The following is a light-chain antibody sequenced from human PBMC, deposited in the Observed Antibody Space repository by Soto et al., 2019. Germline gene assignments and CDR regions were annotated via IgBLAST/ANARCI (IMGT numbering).Light chain of an antibody. CDR3: QQTYSTPFT. J-gene: IGKJ5*01. CDR2: AAS. CDR1: QSISRY. Sequence: DIQMTQSPSSLSASVGDRVTITCRASQSISRYLNWYQQKPGKAPKLLIYAASRLQSGIPSTFSGSGSGTDFTLTISSLQPEDFATYYCQQTYSTPFTSGQGTRLDIK. V-gene: IGKV1-39*01.